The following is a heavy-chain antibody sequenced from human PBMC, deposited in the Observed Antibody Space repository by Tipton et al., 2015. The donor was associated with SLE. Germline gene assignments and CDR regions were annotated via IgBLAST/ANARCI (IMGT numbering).Heavy chain of an antibody. Sequence: SLRLSCAASGFTFSSYEMNWVRQAPGKGLEWVSYISSSGSTIYYADSVKGRFTISRDNAKNSLYLQMNSLRAEDTAVYYCASSITIFGVVTPFDYWGQGTLVTVSS. CDR3: ASSITIFGVVTPFDY. CDR1: GFTFSSYE. CDR2: ISSSGSTI. V-gene: IGHV3-48*03. D-gene: IGHD3-3*01. J-gene: IGHJ4*02.